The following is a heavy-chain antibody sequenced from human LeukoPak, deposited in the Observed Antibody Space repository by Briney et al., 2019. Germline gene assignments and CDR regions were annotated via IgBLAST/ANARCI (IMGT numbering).Heavy chain of an antibody. CDR2: ISWDGGST. Sequence: GGSLRLSCAASGFTFDDYTMHWVRQAPGEGMEWVSLISWDGGSTYYADTVKGRFTISRDNTKNSLYLQINSLRTEDTALYYCAKDIATVTTPDYWGQGTLVTVSS. CDR1: GFTFDDYT. CDR3: AKDIATVTTPDY. J-gene: IGHJ4*02. V-gene: IGHV3-43*01. D-gene: IGHD4-17*01.